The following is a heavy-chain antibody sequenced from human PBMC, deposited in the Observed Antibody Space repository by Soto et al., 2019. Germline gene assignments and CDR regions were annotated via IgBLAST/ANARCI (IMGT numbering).Heavy chain of an antibody. J-gene: IGHJ4*02. D-gene: IGHD1-7*01. Sequence: GGSLRLSCAASGFTFSNAWMNWVRQAPGKGLEWVGRIKSKTDGGTTDYAAPVKGRFTISRDDSKNTLYLQMNSLKTEDTAVYYCTTVPEYNWNYYRSDYDYWGQGTLVTVSS. CDR1: GFTFSNAW. CDR2: IKSKTDGGTT. V-gene: IGHV3-15*07. CDR3: TTVPEYNWNYYRSDYDY.